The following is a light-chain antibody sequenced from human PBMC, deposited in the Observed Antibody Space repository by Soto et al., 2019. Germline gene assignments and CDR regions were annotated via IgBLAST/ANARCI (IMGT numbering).Light chain of an antibody. Sequence: DIQMTQSPSTLSASVGDRVTITCRASQDINTWLAWYQQKPGKAPKLLVYDASILESGVPSRFSGSGYATEFTLTISGLQADDFANYYCQQYKSYSPYTFGQGTKLDI. V-gene: IGKV1-5*01. CDR2: DAS. J-gene: IGKJ2*01. CDR3: QQYKSYSPYT. CDR1: QDINTW.